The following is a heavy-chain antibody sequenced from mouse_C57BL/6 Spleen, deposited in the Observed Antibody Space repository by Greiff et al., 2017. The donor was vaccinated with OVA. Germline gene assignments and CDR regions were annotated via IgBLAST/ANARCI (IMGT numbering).Heavy chain of an antibody. CDR3: ASAQVLFAY. CDR2: ISYDGSN. J-gene: IGHJ3*01. Sequence: EVQLQESGPGLVKPSQSLSLTCSVTGYSITSGYYWNWIRQFPGNKLEWMGYISYDGSNNYNPSLKNRISITRDTSKNQFLLKLNSVATEDTATYYCASAQVLFAYWGQGTLVTVSA. V-gene: IGHV3-6*01. D-gene: IGHD3-2*02. CDR1: GYSITSGYY.